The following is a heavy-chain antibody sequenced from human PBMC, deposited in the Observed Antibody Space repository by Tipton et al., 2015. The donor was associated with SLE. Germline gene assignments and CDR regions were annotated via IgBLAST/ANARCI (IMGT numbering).Heavy chain of an antibody. CDR2: INPKSGVT. D-gene: IGHD1-20*01. Sequence: QSGAEVKKPGASVNVSCKASGYSFTGYFVHWVRQAPGQGLEWMGRINPKSGVTDYAKNFQGRVTMTRDTSITTAYMELTSLTSDDTAVYYCARLVANWNPWGYWGQGTLVTVSS. J-gene: IGHJ4*02. CDR3: ARLVANWNPWGY. V-gene: IGHV1-2*06. CDR1: GYSFTGYF.